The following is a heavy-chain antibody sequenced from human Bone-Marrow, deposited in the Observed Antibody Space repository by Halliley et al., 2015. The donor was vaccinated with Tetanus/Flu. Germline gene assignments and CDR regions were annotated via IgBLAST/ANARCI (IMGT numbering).Heavy chain of an antibody. CDR1: GYNFTTYW. Sequence: VQLVQSGAEVKKPGESLKISCKGSGYNFTTYWIGWVRQMPGKGLEWMGIIYPGDFDTRYSPSFQGQVTISADKSISTAFLQWSSLKASDTAIYYCARLIVMASGGYHFDFWGQGTLVTVSS. D-gene: IGHD3-16*02. CDR2: IYPGDFDT. V-gene: IGHV5-51*01. J-gene: IGHJ4*02. CDR3: ARLIVMASGGYHFDF.